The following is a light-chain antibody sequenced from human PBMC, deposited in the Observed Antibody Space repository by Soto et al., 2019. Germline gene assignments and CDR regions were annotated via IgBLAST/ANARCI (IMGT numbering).Light chain of an antibody. CDR1: SSDVGGYNY. CDR2: EVS. J-gene: IGLJ3*02. Sequence: QSALTQPPSASGSRGQSVTISCTGTSSDVGGYNYVSWYQQHPGKAPKLMIYEVSKRPSGVPDRFSGSKSGNTASLTVSGLQPGDEAEYYCSSYAGSNNLGVFGGGTKVTVL. V-gene: IGLV2-8*01. CDR3: SSYAGSNNLGV.